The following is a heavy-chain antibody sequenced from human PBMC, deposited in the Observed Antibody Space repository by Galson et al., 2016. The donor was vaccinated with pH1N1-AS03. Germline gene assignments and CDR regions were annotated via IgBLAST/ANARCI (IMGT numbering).Heavy chain of an antibody. V-gene: IGHV3-23*01. J-gene: IGHJ4*02. CDR2: VSGSGTST. D-gene: IGHD3-10*01. CDR1: GFTFSTFA. CDR3: APYGSGRPDRAFHY. Sequence: SLRLSCAASGFTFSTFAISWLRQAPGKGLEWVACVSGSGTSTYYADSLLGRFTASRDNSKNSLYLHMNNVRAEDTAIYYCAPYGSGRPDRAFHYWGLGTLATVSS.